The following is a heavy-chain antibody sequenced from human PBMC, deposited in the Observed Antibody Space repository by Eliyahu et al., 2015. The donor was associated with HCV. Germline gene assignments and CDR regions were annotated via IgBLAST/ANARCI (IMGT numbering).Heavy chain of an antibody. D-gene: IGHD2-2*01. CDR3: ARDWKDIVVVPAAMPVNWFDP. CDR2: ISAYNGNT. V-gene: IGHV1-18*01. J-gene: IGHJ5*02. CDR1: GYTFTSYG. Sequence: QVQLVQSGAEVKKPGASVXVSCKASGYTFTSYGISWVRQAPGQGLEWMGWISAYNGNTNYAQKLQGRVTMTTDTSTSTAYMELRSLRSDDTAVYYCARDWKDIVVVPAAMPVNWFDPWGQGTLVTVSS.